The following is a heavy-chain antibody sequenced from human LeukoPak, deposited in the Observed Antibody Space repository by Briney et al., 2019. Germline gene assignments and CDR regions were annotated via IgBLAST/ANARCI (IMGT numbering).Heavy chain of an antibody. V-gene: IGHV4-39*07. Sequence: SETLSLTCTVSGGSISSSSYYWGWIRRPPGKGLEWIGSIYYSGSTYYNPSLKSRVTLSIDTSRNQFSLKLNSVTAADTAVYYCARTVEWFDPWGQGTLVTVSS. CDR1: GGSISSSSYY. CDR3: ARTVEWFDP. J-gene: IGHJ5*02. CDR2: IYYSGST.